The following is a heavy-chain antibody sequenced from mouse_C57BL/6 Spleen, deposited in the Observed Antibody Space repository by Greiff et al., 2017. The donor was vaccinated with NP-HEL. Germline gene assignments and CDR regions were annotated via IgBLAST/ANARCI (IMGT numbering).Heavy chain of an antibody. Sequence: VQLQQSGPGLVKPSQSLSLTCSVTGYSITSGYYWNWIRQFPGNKLEWMGYISYDGSNNYNPSLKNRISITRDTSKNQFFLKLNSVTTEDTATYYCARYYYGSSYEAYWGQGTLVTVSA. CDR3: ARYYYGSSYEAY. CDR2: ISYDGSN. V-gene: IGHV3-6*01. J-gene: IGHJ3*01. D-gene: IGHD1-1*01. CDR1: GYSITSGYY.